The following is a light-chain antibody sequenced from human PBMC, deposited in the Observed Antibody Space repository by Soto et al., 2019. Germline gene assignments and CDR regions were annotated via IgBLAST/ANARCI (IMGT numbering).Light chain of an antibody. CDR1: QSVTSSY. J-gene: IGKJ4*01. Sequence: EIVLTQSPRTLSLSPGERATLSCRASQSVTSSYLAWYQQKPGQAPRLLIYGASSRATGIPDRFSGSGSGTDFTLTISRLEPEDFAVYYCQQYGNSPLTFGGGTKVEIK. V-gene: IGKV3-20*01. CDR3: QQYGNSPLT. CDR2: GAS.